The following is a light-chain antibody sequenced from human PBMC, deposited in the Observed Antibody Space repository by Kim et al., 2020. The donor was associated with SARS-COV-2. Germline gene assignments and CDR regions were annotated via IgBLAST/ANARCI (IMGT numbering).Light chain of an antibody. CDR2: GAS. CDR3: QQYGSSRIT. J-gene: IGKJ3*01. Sequence: APWENAPLSCRASQSVSSSYLAWYQQKPGQAPRLLIYGASSRATGIPDRFSGSGSGTDFTLTISRLEPEDFAVYYCQQYGSSRITFGPGTKVDIK. CDR1: QSVSSSY. V-gene: IGKV3-20*01.